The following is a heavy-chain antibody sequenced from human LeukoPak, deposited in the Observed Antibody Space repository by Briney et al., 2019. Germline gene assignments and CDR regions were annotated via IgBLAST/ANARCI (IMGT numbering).Heavy chain of an antibody. J-gene: IGHJ5*02. CDR3: ARGIDDFWSGYRPNNWFDP. D-gene: IGHD3-3*01. Sequence: PSETLSLTCTVSGYSISSGYYWGWIRQPPGKGLEWIGSIYHSGSTYYNPSLKSRVTISVDTSKNQFSLKLSSVTAADTAVYYCARGIDDFWSGYRPNNWFDPWGQGTLVTVSS. CDR2: IYHSGST. CDR1: GYSISSGYY. V-gene: IGHV4-38-2*02.